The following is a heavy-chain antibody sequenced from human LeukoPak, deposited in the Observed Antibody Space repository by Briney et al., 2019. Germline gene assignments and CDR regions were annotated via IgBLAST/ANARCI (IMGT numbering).Heavy chain of an antibody. Sequence: ESGPTLVNPTQTLTLTCTFSGFSLSTSGVGVGWIRQPPGKALEWLALIYWNDDKRYSPSLKSRLTITKDTSKNEVVLTVTNMDPVDTATYYCAYRRWRTADFDYWGQGTLVTVSS. D-gene: IGHD1/OR15-1a*01. CDR3: AYRRWRTADFDY. CDR1: GFSLSTSGVG. J-gene: IGHJ4*02. V-gene: IGHV2-5*01. CDR2: IYWNDDK.